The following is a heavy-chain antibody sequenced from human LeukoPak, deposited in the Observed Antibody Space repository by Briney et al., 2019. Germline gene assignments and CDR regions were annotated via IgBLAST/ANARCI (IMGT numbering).Heavy chain of an antibody. Sequence: GGSLRLSCAASGFTFSRDWMNWVRQAPGKGLEWVSYISSSGSTIYYADSVKGRFTISRDNAKNSLYLQMNSLRAEDAAVYYCARGWLRLFDYWGQGTLVTVSS. D-gene: IGHD5-12*01. CDR2: ISSSGSTI. CDR3: ARGWLRLFDY. V-gene: IGHV3-48*03. J-gene: IGHJ4*02. CDR1: GFTFSRDW.